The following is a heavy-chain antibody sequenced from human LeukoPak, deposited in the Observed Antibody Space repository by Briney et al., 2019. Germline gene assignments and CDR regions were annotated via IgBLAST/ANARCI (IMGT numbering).Heavy chain of an antibody. CDR3: AMYSSANAREFQG. CDR2: IKGDGSEK. D-gene: IGHD3-22*01. CDR1: GFTFSTYW. Sequence: PGGSLRLSCAASGFTFSTYWMSWVRQAPGKGLEWVANIKGDGSEKYYVNSMKGRVTISRDNAKSSLYLQFNSLRVEDTAVYYCAMYSSANAREFQGWGQGTLVTVSS. J-gene: IGHJ1*01. V-gene: IGHV3-7*01.